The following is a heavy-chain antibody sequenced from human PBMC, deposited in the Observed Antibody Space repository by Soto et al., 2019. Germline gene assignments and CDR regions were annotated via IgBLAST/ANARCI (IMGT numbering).Heavy chain of an antibody. CDR1: GYTFTSYG. Sequence: QVQLVQSGAEVKKPGASVKVSCKASGYTFTSYGISWVRQAPGQGLEWMGRISGYTGNTNYAQKLQGRVTMTTDTSTSPAYMELRSLRSDDTAVYYCARDRGDNWKYGWFDPWGQGTLVTVSS. CDR2: ISGYTGNT. J-gene: IGHJ5*02. D-gene: IGHD1-7*01. V-gene: IGHV1-18*01. CDR3: ARDRGDNWKYGWFDP.